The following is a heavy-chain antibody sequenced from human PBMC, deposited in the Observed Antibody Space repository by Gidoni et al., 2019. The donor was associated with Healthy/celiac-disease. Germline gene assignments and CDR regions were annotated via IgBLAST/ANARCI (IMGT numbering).Heavy chain of an antibody. CDR1: GDSCTSYW. D-gene: IGHD1-26*01. J-gene: IGHJ5*02. CDR2: IDPGDSDT. Sequence: EVQLVQSGAEVKEPGESLKISCKGSGDSCTSYWIGWVRQMPGKGLEWMGIIDPGDSDTRYSPSFQGQVTISADKSISTAYLQWSRLKASDTAMYYCARLSLSGSYVRDPWGQGTLVTVSS. CDR3: ARLSLSGSYVRDP. V-gene: IGHV5-51*03.